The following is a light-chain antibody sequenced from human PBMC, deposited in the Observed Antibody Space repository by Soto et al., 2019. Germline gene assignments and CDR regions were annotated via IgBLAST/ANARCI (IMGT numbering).Light chain of an antibody. CDR3: QQRDSWPIT. CDR1: QSVDSY. CDR2: GAS. Sequence: EIVLTQSPASLSLSPGERATLSCRASQSVDSYLVWYQQKPGQAPRLLIFGASNRATGIPARFSGSGSGTEFTLTINSLEPEDFAVYYCQQRDSWPITFGQGTRLEI. V-gene: IGKV3-11*01. J-gene: IGKJ5*01.